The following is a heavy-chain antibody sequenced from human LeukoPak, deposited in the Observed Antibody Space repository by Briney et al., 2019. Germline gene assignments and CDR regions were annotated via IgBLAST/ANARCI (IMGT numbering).Heavy chain of an antibody. CDR3: ARTVGIAAAGTKGGFDY. J-gene: IGHJ4*02. CDR2: IYHSGST. CDR1: GASISSGGYY. D-gene: IGHD6-13*01. V-gene: IGHV4-30-2*01. Sequence: SETLSLTCTVSGASISSGGYYWSWIRQPPGKGLEWIGYIYHSGSTYYNPSLKSRVTISVDRSKNQFSLKLSSVTAADTAVYYCARTVGIAAAGTKGGFDYWGQGTLVTVSS.